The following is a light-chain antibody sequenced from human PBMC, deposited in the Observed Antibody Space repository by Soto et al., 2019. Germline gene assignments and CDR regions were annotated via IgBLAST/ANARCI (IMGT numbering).Light chain of an antibody. V-gene: IGKV1-12*01. CDR3: QQANSFPLT. CDR2: TAS. J-gene: IGKJ4*01. CDR1: QGISSL. Sequence: DIQMTQSPSSVSASVGDRVTITCRASQGISSLFAWYQQKPGKAPNLLIHTASSLQSGVPSRFSGSGSGKDFTLTISSLQPEDFATYYCQQANSFPLTFGGGTKVEIK.